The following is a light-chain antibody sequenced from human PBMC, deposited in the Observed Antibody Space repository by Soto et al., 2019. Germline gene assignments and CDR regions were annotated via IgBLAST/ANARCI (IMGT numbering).Light chain of an antibody. V-gene: IGLV2-14*01. Sequence: QSVLTQPASVSGSPGQSITISCTGTSSDVGGYNYVSWYQQHPGKAPKLMIYEVSNRPSGISNRFSGSKSGNTASLTISGLQADDEADYYCSSYTSNNTYVFGTGTKVTV. CDR3: SSYTSNNTYV. CDR2: EVS. J-gene: IGLJ1*01. CDR1: SSDVGGYNY.